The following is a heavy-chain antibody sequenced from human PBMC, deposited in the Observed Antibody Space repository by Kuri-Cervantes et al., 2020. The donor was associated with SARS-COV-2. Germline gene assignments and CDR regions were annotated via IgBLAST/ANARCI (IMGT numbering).Heavy chain of an antibody. CDR1: GGSFSGYY. J-gene: IGHJ6*02. V-gene: IGHV4-34*01. Sequence: SETLSLTCAVYGGSFSGYYWSWIRQPPGKGLEWIGEINHSGSTNYNPSLKSRVTISVDTSKNQFSLKLSSVTAADTAVYYCARDSSGYYQAGYYYYGMDVWGQGTTVTFSS. CDR2: INHSGST. CDR3: ARDSSGYYQAGYYYYGMDV. D-gene: IGHD3-22*01.